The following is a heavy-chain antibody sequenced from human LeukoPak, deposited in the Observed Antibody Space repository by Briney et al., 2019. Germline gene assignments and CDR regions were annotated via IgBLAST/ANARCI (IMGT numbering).Heavy chain of an antibody. D-gene: IGHD3-22*01. CDR1: GGTFSSYA. J-gene: IGHJ4*02. Sequence: GASVKVSCKASGGTFSSYAISWVRQAPGQGLEWMGGIIPIFGTANYAQKFQGRVTITADESTSTAYMELRSLRSDDTAVYYCARDLTHRRNYDNSGYQIVPAFWGQGTLVTVSS. CDR2: IIPIFGTA. CDR3: ARDLTHRRNYDNSGYQIVPAF. V-gene: IGHV1-69*13.